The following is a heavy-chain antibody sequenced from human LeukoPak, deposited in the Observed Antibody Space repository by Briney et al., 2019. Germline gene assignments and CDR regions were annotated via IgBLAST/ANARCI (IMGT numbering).Heavy chain of an antibody. CDR1: GFTFSSYS. CDR2: ISSSSSYI. J-gene: IGHJ6*02. CDR3: ARELPYSGYEPTLNSYYYYGMDV. V-gene: IGHV3-21*01. D-gene: IGHD5-12*01. Sequence: GGSLRLSCAASGFTFSSYSMNWVRQAPGKGLEWVSSISSSSSYIYYADSVKGRFTISRDNAKNSLYLQMNSRRAEDTAVYYCARELPYSGYEPTLNSYYYYGMDVWGQGTTVTASS.